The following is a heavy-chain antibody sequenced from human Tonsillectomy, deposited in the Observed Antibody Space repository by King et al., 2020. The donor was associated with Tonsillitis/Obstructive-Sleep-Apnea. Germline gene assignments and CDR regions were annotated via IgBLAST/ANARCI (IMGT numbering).Heavy chain of an antibody. Sequence: EVQLVESGGGLVQPGGSLRLSCSASGFTFRTYTMHWVRQAPGKGLEYVSAISSDAIVTYYADSVRGRFTISKDNSKNTLYLQMNSLRAEDTAVYYCVSPLPSYYDSSGQYWGQGTLVPVSS. J-gene: IGHJ4*02. V-gene: IGHV3-64D*06. CDR3: VSPLPSYYDSSGQY. D-gene: IGHD3-22*01. CDR1: GFTFRTYT. CDR2: ISSDAIVT.